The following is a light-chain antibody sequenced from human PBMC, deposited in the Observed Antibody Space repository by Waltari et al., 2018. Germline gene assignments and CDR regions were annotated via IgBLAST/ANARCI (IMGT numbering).Light chain of an antibody. Sequence: QSALTQPASVSGSPGQSIPISCTGTSSDVGGYNHVSWYQQNPGKAPKLLIYDVTNRPLGVSNRYSGSKSGNTASLTISGLQAEDEAVYYCSSYRTSSTFVFGPGTKVTVL. CDR2: DVT. V-gene: IGLV2-14*01. CDR3: SSYRTSSTFV. J-gene: IGLJ1*01. CDR1: SSDVGGYNH.